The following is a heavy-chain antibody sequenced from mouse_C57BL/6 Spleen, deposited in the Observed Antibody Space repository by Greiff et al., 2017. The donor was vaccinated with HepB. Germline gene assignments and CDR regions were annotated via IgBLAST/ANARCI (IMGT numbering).Heavy chain of an antibody. CDR1: GYSFTDYN. CDR3: AGYYGSSYLAWFAY. D-gene: IGHD1-1*01. Sequence: EVQLQQSGPELVKPGASVKISCKASGYSFTDYNMNWVKQSNGKSLEWIGVINPNYGTTSYNQKFKGKATLTVDQSSSTAYMQLNSLTSEDSAVYYCAGYYGSSYLAWFAYWGQGTLVTVSA. CDR2: INPNYGTT. V-gene: IGHV1-39*01. J-gene: IGHJ3*01.